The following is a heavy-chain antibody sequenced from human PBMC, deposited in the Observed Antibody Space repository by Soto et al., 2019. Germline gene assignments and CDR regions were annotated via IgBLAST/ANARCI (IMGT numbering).Heavy chain of an antibody. J-gene: IGHJ3*02. D-gene: IGHD3-22*01. V-gene: IGHV1-69*01. Sequence: QVQLVQSGAEVKKPGSSVKVSCKASGGTFSSYAISWVRQAPGQGLEWMGGIIPIFGTANYAQKFQGRVTITADESTSTAYMELSSPRSEDTAVYYCARDHYYDSSNSTGVDAFDIWGQGTMVTVSS. CDR1: GGTFSSYA. CDR3: ARDHYYDSSNSTGVDAFDI. CDR2: IIPIFGTA.